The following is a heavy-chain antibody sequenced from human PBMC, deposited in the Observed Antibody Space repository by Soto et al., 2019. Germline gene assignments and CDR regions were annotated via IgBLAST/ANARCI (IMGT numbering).Heavy chain of an antibody. CDR2: ISAYNGNT. Sequence: ASVKVSCKASGYTFTSYGISWVRQAPGQGLEWMGWISAYNGNTNYAQKLQGRVTMTTDTSTSTAYMELRSLRSDDTAVYYCARVVIDSSGYYIFDDYWGQGTLVTVSS. D-gene: IGHD3-22*01. CDR1: GYTFTSYG. V-gene: IGHV1-18*01. J-gene: IGHJ4*02. CDR3: ARVVIDSSGYYIFDDY.